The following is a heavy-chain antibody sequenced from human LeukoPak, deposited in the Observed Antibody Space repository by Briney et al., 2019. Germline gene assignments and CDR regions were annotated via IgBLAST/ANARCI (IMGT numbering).Heavy chain of an antibody. CDR2: INPNSGRT. CDR1: GGTFSSYA. Sequence: GASVKVSCKASGGTFSSYAISWVRQAPGQGLEWMGWINPNSGRTNYAQKFQGRVTMTGDTSISTAYMELTRLTSDDTPVYYCARGTYYDSSAYSGVRLFDYWGQGTLVTVSS. D-gene: IGHD3-22*01. V-gene: IGHV1-2*02. CDR3: ARGTYYDSSAYSGVRLFDY. J-gene: IGHJ4*02.